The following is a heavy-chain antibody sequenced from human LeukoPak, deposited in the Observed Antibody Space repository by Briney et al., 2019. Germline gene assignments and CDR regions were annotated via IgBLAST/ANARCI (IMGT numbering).Heavy chain of an antibody. Sequence: GGSLRLSCAASGLTFSTYWMHWVGQSPGKGLVWVSLINTDGSSTRYADSVKGRFTVSRDNAKNTLYLQMNSLRSEDTAVYYCVSSSPTFDYWGQGTLVTVSS. CDR1: GLTFSTYW. D-gene: IGHD6-13*01. J-gene: IGHJ4*02. V-gene: IGHV3-74*01. CDR2: INTDGSST. CDR3: VSSSPTFDY.